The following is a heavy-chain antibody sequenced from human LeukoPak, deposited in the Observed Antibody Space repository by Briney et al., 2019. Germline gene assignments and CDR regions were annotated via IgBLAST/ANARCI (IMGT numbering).Heavy chain of an antibody. D-gene: IGHD3-22*01. Sequence: SGGSLRLSCAASGFTFSSYAMSWVRQAPGKGLEWVSAISGSGGSAYYADSVKGRFTISRDNSKNSLYLQMNSLRAEDTAVYYCASPYDSSGPDAFDIWGQGTMVTVSS. CDR1: GFTFSSYA. CDR3: ASPYDSSGPDAFDI. CDR2: ISGSGGSA. V-gene: IGHV3-23*01. J-gene: IGHJ3*02.